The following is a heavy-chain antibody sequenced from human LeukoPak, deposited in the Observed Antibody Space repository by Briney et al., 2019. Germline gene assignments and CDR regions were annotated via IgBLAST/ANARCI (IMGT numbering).Heavy chain of an antibody. CDR1: GFTFNSYW. CDR2: VNTDGSAT. V-gene: IGHV3-74*01. J-gene: IGHJ4*02. Sequence: PGGSLRLSCAASGFTFNSYWMSWARQPPGKGLVWVSRVNTDGSATSYADSVKGRFTISRDNAKSTLYLQMNSLRAEDTAVYYCTRDSYKSPDYWGQGTLVTVSS. D-gene: IGHD3-10*01. CDR3: TRDSYKSPDY.